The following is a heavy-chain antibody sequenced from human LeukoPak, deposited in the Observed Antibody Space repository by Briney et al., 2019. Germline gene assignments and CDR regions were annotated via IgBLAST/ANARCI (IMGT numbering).Heavy chain of an antibody. CDR2: ISSSSTI. CDR3: AKETYYYDSSGYYWGAFDI. D-gene: IGHD3-22*01. CDR1: GFTFSSYS. V-gene: IGHV3-48*01. J-gene: IGHJ3*02. Sequence: GGSLRLSCAASGFTFSSYSMNWVRQAPGKGLEWVSYISSSSTIYYADSVKGRFTISRDNSKDTLYLQMNSLRAEDTAVYYCAKETYYYDSSGYYWGAFDIWGQGKMVTVSS.